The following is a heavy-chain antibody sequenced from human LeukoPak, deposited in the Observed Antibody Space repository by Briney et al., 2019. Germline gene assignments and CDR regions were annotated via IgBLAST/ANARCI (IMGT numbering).Heavy chain of an antibody. V-gene: IGHV4-34*01. CDR2: IDQSGST. CDR1: GGSLSGAN. Sequence: SETLSLTCGVFGGSLSGANWSWIRQPPGKGLEWIGHIDQSGSTDYNPSVKGRVIISIDTSKNQFSLRLNSVTAADTAVYYCARHWAFDVWGQGTMVTVSS. J-gene: IGHJ3*01. CDR3: ARHWAFDV.